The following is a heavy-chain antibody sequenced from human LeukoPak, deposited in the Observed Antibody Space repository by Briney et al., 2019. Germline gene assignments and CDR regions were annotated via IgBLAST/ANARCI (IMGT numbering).Heavy chain of an antibody. J-gene: IGHJ4*02. Sequence: SETLSLTCTVSGGSISSYYWSWIRQPPGKGLEWIGRIYTSGSTNYNPSLKSRVTMSVDTSKNQFSLKLSSVTAADTAVYYCARDRSSWRYYFDYWGQGTLVTVSS. V-gene: IGHV4-4*07. CDR3: ARDRSSWRYYFDY. D-gene: IGHD6-13*01. CDR1: GGSISSYY. CDR2: IYTSGST.